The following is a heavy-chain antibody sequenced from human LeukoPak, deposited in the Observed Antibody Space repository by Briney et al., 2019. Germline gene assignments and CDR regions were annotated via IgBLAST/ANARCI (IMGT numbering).Heavy chain of an antibody. CDR3: ARGRNVYDRNFDY. Sequence: SETLSLTCTVSGGSISSYYWSWIRQPPGKGLEWIGYIYYSGSTNYNPSLKSRITISVDTSKHQFSLRLSSVAAADTAVYYCARGRNVYDRNFDYWGQGTLVTVSS. J-gene: IGHJ4*02. V-gene: IGHV4-59*01. CDR2: IYYSGST. D-gene: IGHD3-22*01. CDR1: GGSISSYY.